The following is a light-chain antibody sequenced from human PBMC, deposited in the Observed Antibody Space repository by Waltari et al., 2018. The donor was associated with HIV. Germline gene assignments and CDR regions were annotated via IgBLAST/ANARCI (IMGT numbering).Light chain of an antibody. CDR1: SSNIGSNT. Sequence: QSVLTQTPSASGTPGQRVIVSCSGSSSNIGSNTVNWYQHLPGAPPRLLIHSLDQRPSGVPDRFSGSKSGASASLAISGLQSEDEADYYCAAWDDSLNAYVFGGGTKVTVL. J-gene: IGLJ1*01. CDR3: AAWDDSLNAYV. CDR2: SLD. V-gene: IGLV1-44*01.